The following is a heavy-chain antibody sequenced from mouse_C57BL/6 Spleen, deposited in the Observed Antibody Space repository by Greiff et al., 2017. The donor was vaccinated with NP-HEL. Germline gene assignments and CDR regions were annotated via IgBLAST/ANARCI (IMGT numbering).Heavy chain of an antibody. D-gene: IGHD3-2*02. J-gene: IGHJ3*01. Sequence: VQLVESGAELARPGASVKMSCKASGYTFTSYTMHWVKQRPGQGLEWIGYINPSSGYTKYNQKFKDKATLTADKSSSTAYMQLSSLTSEDSAVYDCARDSSGVFADWGQGTLVTVSA. CDR2: INPSSGYT. CDR3: ARDSSGVFAD. V-gene: IGHV1-4*01. CDR1: GYTFTSYT.